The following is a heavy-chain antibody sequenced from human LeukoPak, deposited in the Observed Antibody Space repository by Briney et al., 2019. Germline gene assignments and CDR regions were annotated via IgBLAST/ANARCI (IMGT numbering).Heavy chain of an antibody. CDR1: GFTFSSYA. Sequence: GGSLRLSCAASGFTFSSYAMHWVRQAPGKGLEWVAIISYDGSNKYYADSVKGRFTISRDNAKNSLFLQLNSLRAEDTAVYYCARDPYSGTYSDYYYYYMDVWGKGTTVTVSS. CDR2: ISYDGSNK. V-gene: IGHV3-30*04. CDR3: ARDPYSGTYSDYYYYYMDV. J-gene: IGHJ6*03. D-gene: IGHD1-26*01.